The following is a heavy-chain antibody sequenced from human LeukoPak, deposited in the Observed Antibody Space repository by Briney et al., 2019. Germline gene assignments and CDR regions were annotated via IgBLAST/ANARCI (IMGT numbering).Heavy chain of an antibody. CDR1: GGSISSSSYY. V-gene: IGHV4-39*01. CDR2: IYYSGST. D-gene: IGHD3-22*01. Sequence: PSETLSLTCTVSGGSISSSSYYCGWIRQPPGKGLEWIGSIYYSGSTYYNPSLKSRVTISVDTSKNQFSLKLSSVTAADTAVYYCARQRPVHNSYDSSGYYFLHYFDYWGQGTLVTVSS. CDR3: ARQRPVHNSYDSSGYYFLHYFDY. J-gene: IGHJ4*02.